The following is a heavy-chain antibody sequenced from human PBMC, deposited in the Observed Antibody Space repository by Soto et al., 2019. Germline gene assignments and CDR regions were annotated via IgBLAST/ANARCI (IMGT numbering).Heavy chain of an antibody. D-gene: IGHD6-13*01. CDR1: GGSFSGYY. CDR3: ATGGGAAPGT. CDR2: IDHSGSI. Sequence: GTLSLTCAVYGGSFSGYYWSWIRQTPGKGLEWIGEIDHSGSIKYNPSLESRVSISLDTSRNQFSLKLSSVTAADSAVFYCATGGGAAPGTWGQGTLVTVSS. J-gene: IGHJ4*02. V-gene: IGHV4-34*01.